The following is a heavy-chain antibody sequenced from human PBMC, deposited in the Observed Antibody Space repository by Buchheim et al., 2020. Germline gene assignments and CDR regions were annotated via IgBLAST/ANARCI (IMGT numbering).Heavy chain of an antibody. J-gene: IGHJ4*02. Sequence: QVQLQQWGAGLLKPSETLSLTCAVYGGSFSRYYWDWIRQPPGKGLEWIGEINHSGSTNYNPSLKSRVTISVDTPKNQFSLKLSSVTAADTAVYYCASWLGYCSGGSCYLVDYWGQGTL. CDR2: INHSGST. CDR1: GGSFSRYY. V-gene: IGHV4-34*01. D-gene: IGHD2-15*01. CDR3: ASWLGYCSGGSCYLVDY.